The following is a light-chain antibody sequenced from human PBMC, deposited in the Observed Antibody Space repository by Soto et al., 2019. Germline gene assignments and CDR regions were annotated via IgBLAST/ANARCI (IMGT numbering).Light chain of an antibody. V-gene: IGLV2-14*01. CDR2: EVS. J-gene: IGLJ3*02. CDR3: SSYTSSNTGV. CDR1: SSDVGYYNY. Sequence: QSVLTQPASVSGSPGQSITISCTGTSSDVGYYNYVSWYQQYSDKAPKLMIYEVSHRPSGVSNRFSGSKSGNTASLTISGLQAEDEADYYCSSYTSSNTGVFGGGTKLTVL.